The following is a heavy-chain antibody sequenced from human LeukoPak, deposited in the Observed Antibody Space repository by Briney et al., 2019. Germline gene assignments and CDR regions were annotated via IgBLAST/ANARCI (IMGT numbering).Heavy chain of an antibody. J-gene: IGHJ4*02. D-gene: IGHD2-21*02. Sequence: SVKVSCKASGGTISSYAISWVRQAPGQGLEWMGRIIPIFGTANYAQKFQGRVTITTDESTSTAYMELSSLRSEDTAVYYCARDWAALTYCGGDCYGGYFDYWGQGTLVTVSS. V-gene: IGHV1-69*05. CDR3: ARDWAALTYCGGDCYGGYFDY. CDR2: IIPIFGTA. CDR1: GGTISSYA.